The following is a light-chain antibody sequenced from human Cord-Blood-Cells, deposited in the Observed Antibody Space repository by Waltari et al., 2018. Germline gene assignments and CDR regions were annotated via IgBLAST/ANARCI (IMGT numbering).Light chain of an antibody. CDR2: EGR. Sequence: QSALTQPASVSGSPGQSITISCTGTSSDVGSYNLVSWYQQHPGKAPNLMIYEGRKRPSGVSNRFSGSKSGNTASLTISGRQAEDEADYYCCSYAGSSPWVFGGGTKLTVL. CDR1: SSDVGSYNL. CDR3: CSYAGSSPWV. V-gene: IGLV2-23*01. J-gene: IGLJ3*02.